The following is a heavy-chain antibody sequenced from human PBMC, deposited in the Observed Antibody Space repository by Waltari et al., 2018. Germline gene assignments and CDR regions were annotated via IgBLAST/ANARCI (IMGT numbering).Heavy chain of an antibody. D-gene: IGHD2-15*01. V-gene: IGHV3-30*01. CDR2: ISYDGSNK. Sequence: QVQLVESGGGVVQPGRSLRLSCAASGFTFSSYAMHWVRQAPGKGLEWVAVISYDGSNKYYADSVKGRFTISRDNSKNTLYLQMNSLRAEDTAVYYCARKRGYCSGGSCYSVGAAFDIWGQGTMVTVSS. CDR3: ARKRGYCSGGSCYSVGAAFDI. CDR1: GFTFSSYA. J-gene: IGHJ3*02.